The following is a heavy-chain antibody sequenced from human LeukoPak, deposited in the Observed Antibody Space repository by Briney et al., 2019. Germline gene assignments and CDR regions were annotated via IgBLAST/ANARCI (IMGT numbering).Heavy chain of an antibody. J-gene: IGHJ4*02. CDR2: IYPDDSDT. D-gene: IGHD5-18*01. V-gene: IGHV5-51*01. CDR1: GYSSTTHW. Sequence: GESLKISCKGSGYSSTTHWIGWVRQMPGKGLEWMGIIYPDDSDTRYSPSFRGQVTISADKSISTAYLQWSSLKASDTAMYYCARRSGYSYHFDYWGQGTLVTVSS. CDR3: ARRSGYSYHFDY.